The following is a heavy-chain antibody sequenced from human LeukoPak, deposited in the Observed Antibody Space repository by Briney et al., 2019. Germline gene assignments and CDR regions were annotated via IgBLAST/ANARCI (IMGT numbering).Heavy chain of an antibody. J-gene: IGHJ6*02. Sequence: GGSLRLSCAASGFTVSSNYMSWVRQAPGKGLEWVSVIYSGGSTYYADSVKGRFTISRDNSKNTLYLQMNSLRAEDTAVYYCAKGDSGIYYYGMDVWGQGTTVTVSS. D-gene: IGHD1-26*01. CDR3: AKGDSGIYYYGMDV. CDR2: IYSGGST. V-gene: IGHV3-53*01. CDR1: GFTVSSNY.